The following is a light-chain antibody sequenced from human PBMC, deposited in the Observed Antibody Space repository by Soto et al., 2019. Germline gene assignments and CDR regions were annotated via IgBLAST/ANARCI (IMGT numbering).Light chain of an antibody. Sequence: IQMTQSPSSLSASVGDRVTITCRASQRITTYLNWYQQKPGEAPKLLISTSGTLQRGVPSRFSGSGSGTDFPLTNTALRPEDFATYFCQQTYSTPYTFGQGTKLEIK. CDR1: QRITTY. CDR2: TSG. J-gene: IGKJ2*01. V-gene: IGKV1-39*01. CDR3: QQTYSTPYT.